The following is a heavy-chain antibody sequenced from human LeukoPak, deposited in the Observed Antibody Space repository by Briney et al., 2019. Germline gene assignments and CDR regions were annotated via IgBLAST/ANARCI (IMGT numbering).Heavy chain of an antibody. CDR2: ISSSSSTI. Sequence: GGSLRLSCTVSGLTFSSYSMNWVRQAPGKGLEWVSYISSSSSTIYYADSVKGRFTISRDNAKNSLYLQMNSLRAEDTAVYYCARDGYSGYDASQGDFDYWGQGTLVTVSS. J-gene: IGHJ4*02. D-gene: IGHD5-12*01. CDR1: GLTFSSYS. CDR3: ARDGYSGYDASQGDFDY. V-gene: IGHV3-48*04.